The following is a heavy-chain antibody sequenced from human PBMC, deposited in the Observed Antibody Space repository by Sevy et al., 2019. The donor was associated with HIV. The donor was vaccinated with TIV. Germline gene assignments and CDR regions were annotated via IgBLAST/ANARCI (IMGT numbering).Heavy chain of an antibody. V-gene: IGHV1-24*01. J-gene: IGHJ4*02. CDR3: ATDHPPYCSSTSCYDY. CDR2: FDPEDGET. CDR1: GYTLTELS. Sequence: ASVKVSCKVSGYTLTELSMHWVQQAPGKGLEWMGGFDPEDGETIYAQKFQGRVTMTEDTSTDTAYMELSSLRSEDTAVYYCATDHPPYCSSTSCYDYWGQGTLVTVSS. D-gene: IGHD2-2*01.